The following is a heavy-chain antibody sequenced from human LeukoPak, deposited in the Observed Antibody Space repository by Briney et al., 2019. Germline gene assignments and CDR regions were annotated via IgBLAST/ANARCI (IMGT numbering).Heavy chain of an antibody. Sequence: PSETLSLTCTVSGYSISSGYYWGWIRQPAGKGLEWIGRIYNGGSANYNPSLQSRISMSVDTSKNQFSLRLKSVTAADTAVYYCARQPIGPYYFDYWGQGTLVTVSS. CDR2: IYNGGSA. J-gene: IGHJ4*02. V-gene: IGHV4-38-2*02. CDR1: GYSISSGYY. D-gene: IGHD1-14*01. CDR3: ARQPIGPYYFDY.